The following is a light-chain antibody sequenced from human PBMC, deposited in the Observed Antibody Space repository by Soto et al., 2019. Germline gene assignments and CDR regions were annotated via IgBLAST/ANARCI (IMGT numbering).Light chain of an antibody. CDR1: QGIGND. CDR2: AAS. V-gene: IGKV1-17*01. CDR3: LQHNSYPRA. Sequence: DIPMTQSPSSLSASVGDRVTITCRASQGIGNDLGWYQQKPGKAPKRLIYAASSLQSGVPSRFSASGSGKQFTLTISSLQPEDFATYYCLQHNSYPRAFGQGTKVEIK. J-gene: IGKJ1*01.